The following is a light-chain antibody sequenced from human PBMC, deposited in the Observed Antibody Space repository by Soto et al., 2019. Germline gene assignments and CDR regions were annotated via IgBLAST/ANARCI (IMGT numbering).Light chain of an antibody. V-gene: IGLV2-14*01. J-gene: IGLJ1*01. CDR2: DVS. CDR1: SSDVGAYDY. Sequence: QSVLTQPASVSGSPGQSIAISCTGTSSDVGAYDYVSWYQQHPGKAPKVMIYDVSNRPSGVSNRFSGSKSDNTASLTISWLQAEDEADYYCSSYTSSSTYVFGTGTKVTVL. CDR3: SSYTSSSTYV.